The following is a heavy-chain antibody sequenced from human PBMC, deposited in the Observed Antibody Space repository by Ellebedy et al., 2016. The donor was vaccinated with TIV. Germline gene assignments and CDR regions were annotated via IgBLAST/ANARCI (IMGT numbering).Heavy chain of an antibody. CDR1: GGSISRHY. V-gene: IGHV4-4*07. CDR3: ARDLYGDNEDF. D-gene: IGHD4-17*01. Sequence: MPGGSLRLSCAVSGGSISRHYWSWIRQPAGKGLEWIGRMYSSGSRNYNPSLKGRVTMSVDPSKSQISLKLTSVTAADTAVYYCARDLYGDNEDFWGQGILVTVSS. CDR2: MYSSGSR. J-gene: IGHJ4*02.